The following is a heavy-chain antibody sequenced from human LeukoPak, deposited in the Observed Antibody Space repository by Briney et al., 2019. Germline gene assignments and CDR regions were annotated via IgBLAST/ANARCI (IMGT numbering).Heavy chain of an antibody. J-gene: IGHJ4*02. CDR2: ISYDGSNK. Sequence: GGSLRLSCAASGFTFSSYAMHWVRQAPGKGLEWVAVISYDGSNKYYADSVKGRFTISRDNSKNTLYLQMNSLRAEDTAVYYCARGVGSGSRLRAGDYWGQGTLVTVSS. V-gene: IGHV3-30*14. D-gene: IGHD1-26*01. CDR1: GFTFSSYA. CDR3: ARGVGSGSRLRAGDY.